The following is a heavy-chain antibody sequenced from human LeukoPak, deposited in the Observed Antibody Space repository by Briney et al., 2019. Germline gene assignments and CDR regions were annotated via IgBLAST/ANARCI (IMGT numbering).Heavy chain of an antibody. CDR2: ISSSSRSI. V-gene: IGHV3-21*01. J-gene: IGHJ4*02. CDR1: GFTFSAYS. CDR3: ANGKGDKAYYYDSSGYGNDY. D-gene: IGHD3-22*01. Sequence: GGSLRLSCAASGFTFSAYSMNWVRQAPGRGLEWVSAISSSSRSIYNADSVKGRFTISRDNAKRSLYLQMNSLRAEDTAVYYCANGKGDKAYYYDSSGYGNDYWGQGTLVTVSS.